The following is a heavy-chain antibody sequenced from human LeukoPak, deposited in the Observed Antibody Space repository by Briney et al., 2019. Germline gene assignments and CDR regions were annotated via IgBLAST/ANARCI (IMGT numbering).Heavy chain of an antibody. V-gene: IGHV1-69*01. CDR1: GGTFSSYA. CDR2: IIPIFGTA. Sequence: ASVKVSCKASGGTFSSYAISWVRQAPGQGLEWMGGIIPIFGTANYAQKFQGRVTITADESTSTAYMELSSLRSEDTAVYYCARGSKYCSGGSCYWGIDAFDIWGQGTMVTVSS. J-gene: IGHJ3*02. D-gene: IGHD2-15*01. CDR3: ARGSKYCSGGSCYWGIDAFDI.